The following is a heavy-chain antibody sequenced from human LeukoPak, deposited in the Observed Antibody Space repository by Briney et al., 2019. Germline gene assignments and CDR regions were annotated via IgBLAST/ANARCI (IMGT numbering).Heavy chain of an antibody. V-gene: IGHV1-18*01. D-gene: IGHD6-13*01. J-gene: IGHJ6*02. Sequence: EASVNVSFRASGYTLTIYGISWVRQAPGQGREGMGWISAYNGNTNYAQKLQGRVTMTTDTSTSTAYMELRSLRSDDTAEYYCAREGIAAAGLYYYYGMDVWGQGTTVTVSS. CDR3: AREGIAAAGLYYYYGMDV. CDR2: ISAYNGNT. CDR1: GYTLTIYG.